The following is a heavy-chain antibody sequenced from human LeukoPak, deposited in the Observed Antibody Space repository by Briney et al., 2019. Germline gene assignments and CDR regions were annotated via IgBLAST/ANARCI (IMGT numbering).Heavy chain of an antibody. V-gene: IGHV3-9*01. CDR3: AKDVYSSSWYAFDY. Sequence: PGGSLRLSCAASGFTFSSYAMSWVRQAPGKGLEWVSGISWNSGSIGYADAVKGRFTISRDNAKNSLYLQMNSLRAEDTALYYCAKDVYSSSWYAFDYWGQGTLVTVSS. CDR1: GFTFSSYA. D-gene: IGHD6-13*01. J-gene: IGHJ4*02. CDR2: ISWNSGSI.